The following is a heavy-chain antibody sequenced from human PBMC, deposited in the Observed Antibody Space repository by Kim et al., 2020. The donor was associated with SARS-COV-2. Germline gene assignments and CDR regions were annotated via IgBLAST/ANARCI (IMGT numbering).Heavy chain of an antibody. CDR1: GFTFSSYA. CDR3: AKILFYYDSSGYYEVGGYFDY. CDR2: ISGSGGST. V-gene: IGHV3-23*01. D-gene: IGHD3-22*01. Sequence: GGSLRLSCAASGFTFSSYAMSWVRQAPGKGLEWVSAISGSGGSTYYADSVKGRFTISRDNSKNTLYPQMNSLRAEDTAVYYWAKILFYYDSSGYYEVGGYFDYWAQEPWSPSPQ. J-gene: IGHJ4*01.